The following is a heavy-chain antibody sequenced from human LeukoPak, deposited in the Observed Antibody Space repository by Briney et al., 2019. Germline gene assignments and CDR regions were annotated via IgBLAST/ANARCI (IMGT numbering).Heavy chain of an antibody. J-gene: IGHJ6*02. D-gene: IGHD1-1*01. Sequence: GESLKISCKGSGYSFTSYWIGWVRQMPGKGLEWMGIIYPGDSDTRYSQSFQGQVTISADKSISTAYLQWSSLKTSDTAMYYCARLEGPLYYYYGMDVWGQGTLVTVSS. CDR1: GYSFTSYW. CDR2: IYPGDSDT. V-gene: IGHV5-51*01. CDR3: ARLEGPLYYYYGMDV.